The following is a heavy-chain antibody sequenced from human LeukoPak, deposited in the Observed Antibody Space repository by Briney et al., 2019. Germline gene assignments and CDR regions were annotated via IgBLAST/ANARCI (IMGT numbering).Heavy chain of an antibody. J-gene: IGHJ4*02. V-gene: IGHV3-7*03. Sequence: PGGSLRLSCAASGFTFSSYWMSWVRQAPGKGLEWVANIKQDGSEKYYVDSVKGRFTISRDNAKNSLYLQMNSLRAEDTAVYYCAKVPPWCCSTSCPYFDYWGQGTLVTVSS. CDR2: IKQDGSEK. D-gene: IGHD2-2*01. CDR3: AKVPPWCCSTSCPYFDY. CDR1: GFTFSSYW.